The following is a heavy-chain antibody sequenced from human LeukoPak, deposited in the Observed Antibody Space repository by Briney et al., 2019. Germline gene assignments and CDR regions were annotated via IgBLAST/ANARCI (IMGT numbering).Heavy chain of an antibody. Sequence: SGPTLVHPPQPLTLTCTFSGFSLSTSGVGVGWIRQPPGKALEWLALIYWDDDKRYIPSLKSRLTITKDTSKNQVVLTMTNMDLVDTATYYCAHRNILTGWNWFDPWGQGTLVTVSS. J-gene: IGHJ5*02. V-gene: IGHV2-5*02. D-gene: IGHD3-9*01. CDR3: AHRNILTGWNWFDP. CDR1: GFSLSTSGVG. CDR2: IYWDDDK.